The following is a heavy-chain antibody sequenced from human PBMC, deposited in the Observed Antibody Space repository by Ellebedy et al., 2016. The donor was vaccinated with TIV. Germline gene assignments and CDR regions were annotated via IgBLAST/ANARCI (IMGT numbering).Heavy chain of an antibody. V-gene: IGHV1-69*13. Sequence: ASVKVSCKASGGTFNNYGISWLRQAPGQGLEWMGGIVPIFGTANYAQNTQKFQGRVTITADESTRTAYLELSSLRSEDTAVYYCARKGDGGTLADSWFDPWGQGTLVTVSS. CDR2: IVPIFGTA. CDR3: ARKGDGGTLADSWFDP. CDR1: GGTFNNYG. J-gene: IGHJ5*02. D-gene: IGHD2-15*01.